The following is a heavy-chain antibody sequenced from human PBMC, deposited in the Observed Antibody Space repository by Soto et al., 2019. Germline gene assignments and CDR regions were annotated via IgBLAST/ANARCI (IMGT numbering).Heavy chain of an antibody. CDR3: AKDRVPVTTPFDAFDI. Sequence: GGSLRLSCAASGFTFSSDAMSWVRQAPGKGLEWVSAISGSGGSTYYADSVKGRFTISRDNSKNTLYLQMNSLRAEDTAVYYCAKDRVPVTTPFDAFDIWGQGTMVTVSS. J-gene: IGHJ3*02. CDR1: GFTFSSDA. CDR2: ISGSGGST. V-gene: IGHV3-23*01. D-gene: IGHD4-17*01.